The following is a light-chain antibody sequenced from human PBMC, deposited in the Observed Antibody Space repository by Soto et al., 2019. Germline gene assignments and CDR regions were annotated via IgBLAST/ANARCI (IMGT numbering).Light chain of an antibody. V-gene: IGKV3-11*01. CDR2: DAS. CDR1: QHVGTY. J-gene: IGKJ4*01. CDR3: QQRGDLIVT. Sequence: EILLTQSPATLSLSPGEGATLSCRVSQHVGTYVAWYQQKPGHAPRLLIFDASNRATGVPARFSGSVSGTDFTLTISNLEPGDSGIYYCQQRGDLIVTFGGGTKVEI.